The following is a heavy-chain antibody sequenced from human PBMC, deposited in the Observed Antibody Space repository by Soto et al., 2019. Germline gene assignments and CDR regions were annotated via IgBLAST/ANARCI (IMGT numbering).Heavy chain of an antibody. V-gene: IGHV4-34*01. CDR1: GGSFSGYY. D-gene: IGHD3-9*01. CDR2: INHSGST. Sequence: SETLSLTCAVYGGSFSGYYWSWIRQPPGKGLEWIGEINHSGSTNYNPSLKSRVTISLDTSKNQFSLKLSSVTAADTAVYYCARSILSHYFDYWGQGTLVTVSS. J-gene: IGHJ4*02. CDR3: ARSILSHYFDY.